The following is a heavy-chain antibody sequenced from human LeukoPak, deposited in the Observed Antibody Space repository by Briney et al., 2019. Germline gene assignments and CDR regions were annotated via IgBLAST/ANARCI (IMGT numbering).Heavy chain of an antibody. Sequence: GGSLRLSCAASGFIFSRYSMNWVRQAPGKGLEWVSSISSSSTYIYYADSVKGRFTISRDNAKNSLFLQMNNLRVDDTAVYYCVRDYRGGWNDYWGQGTLVTVSS. D-gene: IGHD1-26*01. CDR3: VRDYRGGWNDY. CDR1: GFIFSRYS. CDR2: ISSSSTYI. V-gene: IGHV3-21*01. J-gene: IGHJ4*02.